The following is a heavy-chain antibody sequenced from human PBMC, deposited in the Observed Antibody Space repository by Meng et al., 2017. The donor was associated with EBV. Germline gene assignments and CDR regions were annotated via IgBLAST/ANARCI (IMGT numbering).Heavy chain of an antibody. V-gene: IGHV1-69*01. CDR1: GGTFRSDA. Sequence: GQLKQAGAGVKKPGSAVKVSCRTSGGTFRSDAVSWVRQAPGQGLEWMGGLIPMSGAPHYAQKFQDRVTIIADESTSTHSMELNNLRFEDTAMYYCASESGRGFTPDYWGQGTLVTVSS. D-gene: IGHD3-10*01. CDR3: ASESGRGFTPDY. J-gene: IGHJ4*02. CDR2: LIPMSGAP.